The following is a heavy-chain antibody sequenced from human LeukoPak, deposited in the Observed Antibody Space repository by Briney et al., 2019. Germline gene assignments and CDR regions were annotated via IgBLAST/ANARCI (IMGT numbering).Heavy chain of an antibody. J-gene: IGHJ4*02. V-gene: IGHV3-21*01. CDR2: ISSSSSYI. D-gene: IGHD5-12*01. CDR1: GFTFSSYS. CDR3: ARSRGYSGYIFDY. Sequence: GSLRLSCAASGFTFSSYSMNWVRQAPGKGLEWVSSISSSSSYIYYADSVKGRFTISRDNAKNSLYLQMNSLRAEDTAVYYCARSRGYSGYIFDYWGQGTLVTVSS.